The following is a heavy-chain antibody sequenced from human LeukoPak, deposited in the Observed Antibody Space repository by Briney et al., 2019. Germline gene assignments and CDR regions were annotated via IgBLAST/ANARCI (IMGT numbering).Heavy chain of an antibody. J-gene: IGHJ6*03. V-gene: IGHV1-8*01. CDR3: ATENWNDAPYMDV. CDR2: MNPNSGNT. Sequence: RASVKVSCKASGYTFTSYDINWVRQATGQGLEWMGWMNPNSGNTGYAQKFQGRVTMTEDTSTDTAYMELSSLRSEDTAVYYCATENWNDAPYMDVWGKGTTVTVSS. CDR1: GYTFTSYD. D-gene: IGHD1-1*01.